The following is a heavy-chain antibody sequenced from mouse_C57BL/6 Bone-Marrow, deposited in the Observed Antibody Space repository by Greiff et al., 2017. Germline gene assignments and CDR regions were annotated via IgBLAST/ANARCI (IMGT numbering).Heavy chain of an antibody. CDR2: IWSGGST. CDR1: GFSLTSYG. D-gene: IGHD2-5*01. Sequence: QVQLQQSGPGLVQPSQSLSITCTVSGFSLTSYGVHWVRQSPGKGLEWLGVIWSGGSTDYNAAFISRLSISKDNSKSQVFFKMNSLQADDTAIYYCARRGYYSNYHYAMDYWGQGTSVTVSS. J-gene: IGHJ4*01. CDR3: ARRGYYSNYHYAMDY. V-gene: IGHV2-2*01.